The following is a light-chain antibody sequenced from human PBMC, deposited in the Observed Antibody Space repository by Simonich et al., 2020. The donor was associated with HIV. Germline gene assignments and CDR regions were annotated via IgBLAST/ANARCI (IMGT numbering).Light chain of an antibody. CDR1: QNIINY. V-gene: IGKV3-11*01. Sequence: EIVLTQSPATLSLSSGEPATLSCRASQNIINYLAWYQQKPGQAPRILIWDASNRAPGIPARFSGSGSGTDFTLTISSLQPEDFAVYYCQQRSNWSTFGQGTKLEIK. CDR3: QQRSNWST. J-gene: IGKJ2*01. CDR2: DAS.